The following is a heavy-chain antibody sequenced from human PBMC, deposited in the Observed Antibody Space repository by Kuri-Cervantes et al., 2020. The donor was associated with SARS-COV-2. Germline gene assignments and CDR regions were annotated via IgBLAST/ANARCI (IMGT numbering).Heavy chain of an antibody. CDR3: ARSSGGYDARFDP. CDR2: IYCSGST. CDR1: GGSISSGGYY. Sequence: SETLSLTCTVSGGSISSGGYYWSWIRQHPGKGLEWIGYIYCSGSTYYNPSLKSRVTISVDTSKNQFSLKLSSVTAADTAVYYCARSSGGYDARFDPWGQGTQVTVSS. D-gene: IGHD3-10*01. J-gene: IGHJ5*02. V-gene: IGHV4-31*03.